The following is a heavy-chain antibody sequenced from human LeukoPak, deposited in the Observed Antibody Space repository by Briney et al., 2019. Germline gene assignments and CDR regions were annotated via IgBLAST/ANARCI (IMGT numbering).Heavy chain of an antibody. J-gene: IGHJ4*02. CDR2: ISTGGGNI. D-gene: IGHD3-22*01. Sequence: GSLRLSCAVSGFTFSNYEMNWVRQAPGKGLEWVSYISTGGGNIYYADSVKGRFTISRDNAKNSLYLQMNSLRAEDTAVYYCASSSGRLFDYWGQGTLVTVSS. CDR1: GFTFSNYE. V-gene: IGHV3-48*03. CDR3: ASSSGRLFDY.